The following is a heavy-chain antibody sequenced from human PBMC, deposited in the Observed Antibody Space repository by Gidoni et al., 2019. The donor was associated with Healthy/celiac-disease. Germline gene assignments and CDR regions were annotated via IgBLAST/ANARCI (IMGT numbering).Heavy chain of an antibody. D-gene: IGHD3-10*01. CDR1: GGSICSSNW. Sequence: QVQLQESGPGLVKPSGTLSLTCAVSGGSICSSNWWSWVRQPPGKGLEWIGEIYHSGSTNDNPSLKSRVTISVDKSKNQFSLKLSSVTAADTAVYYCARMVGSGSYYKYYYYGMDVWGQGTTVTVSS. J-gene: IGHJ6*02. CDR2: IYHSGST. CDR3: ARMVGSGSYYKYYYYGMDV. V-gene: IGHV4-4*02.